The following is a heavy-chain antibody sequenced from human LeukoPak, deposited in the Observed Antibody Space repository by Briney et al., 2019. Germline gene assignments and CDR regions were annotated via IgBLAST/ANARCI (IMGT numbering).Heavy chain of an antibody. CDR3: ARGVLYPRYFDL. J-gene: IGHJ2*01. V-gene: IGHV4-34*01. Sequence: PSETLSLTCAVYGVSFSGYYWSWIRQPPGKGLEWIGEINHSGSTNYNPSLKSRVTISVDTSKNQFSLKLSSVTAADTAVYYCARGVLYPRYFDLWGRGTLVTVSS. CDR1: GVSFSGYY. D-gene: IGHD2-2*02. CDR2: INHSGST.